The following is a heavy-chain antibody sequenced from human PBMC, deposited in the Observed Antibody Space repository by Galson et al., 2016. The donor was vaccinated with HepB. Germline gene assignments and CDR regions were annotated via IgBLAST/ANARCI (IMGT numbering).Heavy chain of an antibody. CDR3: AKASGSDYFFVH. CDR1: GFTFEDFV. Sequence: SLRLSCAASGFTFEDFVLHWVRQAPGKGLEWVSLINWDGSAAFYTDSVKGRFTISRDNRKNSLYLQMNSLTTEDTAFYFCAKASGSDYFFVHWGQGTLVTVSS. D-gene: IGHD1-26*01. J-gene: IGHJ4*02. V-gene: IGHV3-43D*03. CDR2: INWDGSAA.